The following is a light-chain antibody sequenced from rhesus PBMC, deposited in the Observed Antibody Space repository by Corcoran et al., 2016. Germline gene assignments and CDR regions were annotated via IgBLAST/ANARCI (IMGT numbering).Light chain of an antibody. J-gene: IGKJ1*01. CDR2: RVS. CDR1: QSLVHSDGKTY. Sequence: DVVMTQSPLSLPVTPGQPASISCRSSQSLVHSDGKTYLHWFQQKQGQPPSRLIYRVSNRDSGVPARFRGRVAGTEFKPKIRRVEAEDVGGYYCGQGTNGPWTFGQGTKVEIK. V-gene: IGKV2S8*01. CDR3: GQGTNGPWT.